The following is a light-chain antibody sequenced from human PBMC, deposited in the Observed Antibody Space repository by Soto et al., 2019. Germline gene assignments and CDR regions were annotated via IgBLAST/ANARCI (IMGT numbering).Light chain of an antibody. CDR3: LQTYNLPRT. Sequence: DIQMTQSPSSLSASVGDRVTITCRASLTIGDSLSWFQQKAGKPPTLLIYGASALQSGVPARFSGSGSGTDVTLTISNMQREDFATYYCLQTYNLPRTFXQGTKADIK. J-gene: IGKJ1*01. V-gene: IGKV1-39*01. CDR2: GAS. CDR1: LTIGDS.